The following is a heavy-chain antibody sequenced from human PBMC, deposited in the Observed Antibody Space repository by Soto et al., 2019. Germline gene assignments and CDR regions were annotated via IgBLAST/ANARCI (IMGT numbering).Heavy chain of an antibody. CDR1: AFTFSSYA. J-gene: IGHJ4*02. D-gene: IGHD6-19*01. V-gene: IGHV3-23*01. CDR3: AKSYSSVGERGYSFDS. CDR2: ISSSGDST. Sequence: EVQVLESGGGLVQPGGSLRLSCAASAFTFSSYAMSWVRQAPGKGLEWVSAISSSGDSTYYADSVKGRFTIPRDNSKNTRHLKMNGLRAEDTAVYYCAKSYSSVGERGYSFDSWGRGTLVTVSS.